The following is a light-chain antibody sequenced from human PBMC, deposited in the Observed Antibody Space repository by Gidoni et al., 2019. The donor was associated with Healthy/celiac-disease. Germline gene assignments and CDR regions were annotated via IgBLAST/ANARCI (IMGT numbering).Light chain of an antibody. CDR3: QVWDSSSDHLV. V-gene: IGLV3-21*02. J-gene: IGLJ2*01. Sequence: SYLLTQPPSVSVAPGPTARIPCGGNNTGSKSVHWYQQKPGQAPMLVVYDDSDRPSGVPERFSGSKSGNTATLTISRVEAGDEADYYCQVWDSSSDHLVFGGGTKLTVL. CDR2: DDS. CDR1: NTGSKS.